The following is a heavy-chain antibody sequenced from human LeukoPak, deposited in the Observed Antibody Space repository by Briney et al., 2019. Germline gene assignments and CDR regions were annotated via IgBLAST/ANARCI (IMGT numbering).Heavy chain of an antibody. CDR1: GFTISSYA. CDR3: AKQRVSNGYYYFDY. Sequence: GGSLRLSCAASGFTISSYAMSWVRQAPGKGLEWVSSFSSGASTDYADSVKGRFTISRDNPKNTVYLQMNSLRAEDTAVYCCAKQRVSNGYYYFDYWGQGTLVTVSS. V-gene: IGHV3-23*01. D-gene: IGHD3-22*01. CDR2: FSSGAST. J-gene: IGHJ4*02.